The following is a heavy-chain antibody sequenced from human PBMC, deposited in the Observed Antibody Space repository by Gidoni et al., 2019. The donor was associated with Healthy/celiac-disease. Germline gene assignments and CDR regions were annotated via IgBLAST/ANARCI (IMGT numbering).Heavy chain of an antibody. CDR2: IWYDGSNK. V-gene: IGHV3-33*01. D-gene: IGHD3-9*01. CDR1: GFPFSSYG. CDR3: ARRGPVDILTGYQEFDY. J-gene: IGHJ4*02. Sequence: QVQLVESGGGVVQPGRSLRLSCAASGFPFSSYGMHWVRQAPGKGLEWVAVIWYDGSNKYYADSVKGRFTISRDNSKNTLYLQMNSLRAEDTAVYYCARRGPVDILTGYQEFDYWGQGTLVTVSS.